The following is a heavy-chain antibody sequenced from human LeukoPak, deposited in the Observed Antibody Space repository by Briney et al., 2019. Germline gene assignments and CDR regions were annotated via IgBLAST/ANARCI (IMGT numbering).Heavy chain of an antibody. CDR2: IGGTGGNI. V-gene: IGHV3-23*01. CDR1: GLSFSNYA. J-gene: IGHJ4*02. CDR3: VRDNYSYRLDV. Sequence: GGSLRLSCAASGLSFSNYAMYWVRQAPGKGLEWVSAIGGTGGNIFYTDSVKGRFTISRDNSKNTLYLHMNGLRAEDTAIYYCVRDNYSYRLDVWGQGTLVTVSS. D-gene: IGHD2-21*01.